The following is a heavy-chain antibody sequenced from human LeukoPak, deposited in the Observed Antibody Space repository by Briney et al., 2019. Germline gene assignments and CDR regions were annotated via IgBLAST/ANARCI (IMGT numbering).Heavy chain of an antibody. V-gene: IGHV3-33*06. Sequence: PGGSLRLSCAASGFTFSSYGMHWVRQAPGKGLEWVAVIWYDGSNKFYADSVKGRFTISRDNSRNTLYLQMNSLRVEDTAVYYCVKDDHPHSGYYLDYWGQGTLVTVSS. CDR3: VKDDHPHSGYYLDY. CDR2: IWYDGSNK. D-gene: IGHD5-12*01. J-gene: IGHJ4*02. CDR1: GFTFSSYG.